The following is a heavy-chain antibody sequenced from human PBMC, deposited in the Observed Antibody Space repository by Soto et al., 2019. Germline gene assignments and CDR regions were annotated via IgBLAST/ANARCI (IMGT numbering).Heavy chain of an antibody. CDR1: GFTFSSYE. CDR3: ARGQYVLLWFGESENYFDY. Sequence: GGSLRLSCAASGFTFSSYEMNWVRQAPGKGLEWVSYISSSGSTIYYADPVKGRFTISRDNAKNSLYLQMNSLRAEDTAVYYCARGQYVLLWFGESENYFDYWGQGTLVTVSS. V-gene: IGHV3-48*03. J-gene: IGHJ4*02. CDR2: ISSSGSTI. D-gene: IGHD3-10*01.